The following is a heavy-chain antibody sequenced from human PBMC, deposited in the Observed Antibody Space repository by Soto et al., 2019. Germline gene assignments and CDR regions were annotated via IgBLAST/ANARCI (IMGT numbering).Heavy chain of an antibody. D-gene: IGHD3-16*01. CDR3: ASTTPYDYVWGSPKYFDY. CDR1: GYSFTSYW. J-gene: IGHJ4*02. V-gene: IGHV5-51*01. CDR2: IYPGDSDT. Sequence: GESLKISCKGSGYSFTSYWIGWVRQMPWKGLEWMGIIYPGDSDTRYSPSFQGQVTISADKSISTAYLQWSSLKASDTAMYYCASTTPYDYVWGSPKYFDYWGQGTLVTVSS.